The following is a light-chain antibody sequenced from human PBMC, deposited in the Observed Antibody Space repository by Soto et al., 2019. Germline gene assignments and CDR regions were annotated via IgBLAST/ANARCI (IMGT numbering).Light chain of an antibody. Sequence: VLTQSPGTLSLSPGERATLSRRASQSVTSSYLAWYQQKPGQAPRLLIYGASSRAPGIPDRFSGSGSGTDFSLTISRLEPEDFAVYYCQQYGSALPITFGQGTRLEIK. V-gene: IGKV3-20*01. J-gene: IGKJ5*01. CDR1: QSVTSSY. CDR3: QQYGSALPIT. CDR2: GAS.